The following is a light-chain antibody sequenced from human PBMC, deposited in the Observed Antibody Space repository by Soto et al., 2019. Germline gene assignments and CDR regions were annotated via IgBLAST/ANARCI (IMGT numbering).Light chain of an antibody. CDR1: QTVSNN. J-gene: IGKJ4*01. Sequence: EIVMTQSPATLSMSPGERVSISCRASQTVSNNLAWYQQKPGQAPRLLIYGASTGAIGVAARFSGSGSGTEFTLTITILQSEDFAVYYCQQYHKWPPFTFGGGTVVEIK. CDR3: QQYHKWPPFT. V-gene: IGKV3-15*01. CDR2: GAS.